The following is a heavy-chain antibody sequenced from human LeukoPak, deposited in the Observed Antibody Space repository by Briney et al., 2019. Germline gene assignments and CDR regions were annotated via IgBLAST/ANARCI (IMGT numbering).Heavy chain of an antibody. V-gene: IGHV3-48*02. CDR1: GFTFSSYT. Sequence: GGSLRLSCAASGFTFSSYTMNWVRQAPGKGLEWVSYISSSSSTISYADSVKGRFTISRDNAKNSLYLQMNSLRDGDTAVYYCARRHDYGDFWGQGTLVTVSS. CDR2: ISSSSSTI. J-gene: IGHJ4*02. CDR3: ARRHDYGDF.